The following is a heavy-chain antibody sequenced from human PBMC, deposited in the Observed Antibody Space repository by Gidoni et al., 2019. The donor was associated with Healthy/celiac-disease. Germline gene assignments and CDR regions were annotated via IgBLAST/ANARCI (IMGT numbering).Heavy chain of an antibody. J-gene: IGHJ4*02. D-gene: IGHD3-10*01. V-gene: IGHV1-69*01. CDR3: AREGSPYGGGGP. CDR2: IIPIFGKA. Sequence: QVQLVQSGAEVKKPGSSVKVSCKASGGTFSSYAISWVRQAPGQGLEWMGGIIPIFGKANYAQKCQGRVTITADESTSTAYMGLSSLRSEDTAVYYGAREGSPYGGGGPWGQGTLVTVSS. CDR1: GGTFSSYA.